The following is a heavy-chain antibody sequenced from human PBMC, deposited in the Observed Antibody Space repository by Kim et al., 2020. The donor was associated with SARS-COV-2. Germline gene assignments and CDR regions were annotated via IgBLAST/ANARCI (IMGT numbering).Heavy chain of an antibody. CDR3: ARTSIVVVTAIHWYFDL. V-gene: IGHV4-59*01. J-gene: IGHJ2*01. Sequence: SETLSLTCTVSGGSISRYYWSWIRQSPGKGLEWIGYIYYIGTTNYNPSLKSRVTISVDTSKNQFSLKLSSVTAADTAVYYCARTSIVVVTAIHWYFDLWGRGTLVTVSS. CDR1: GGSISRYY. CDR2: IYYIGTT. D-gene: IGHD2-21*02.